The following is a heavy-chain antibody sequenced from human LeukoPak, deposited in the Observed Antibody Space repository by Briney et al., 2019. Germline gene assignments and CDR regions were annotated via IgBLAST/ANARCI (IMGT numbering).Heavy chain of an antibody. J-gene: IGHJ2*01. CDR3: ARGNYDSSGYPGNWYFDL. D-gene: IGHD3-22*01. CDR2: IYYSAST. V-gene: IGHV4-59*01. Sequence: PSETLSLTCTVSGGSISSYYWSWIRQPPGKGLDRIGYIYYSASTNYNPSLKSRVTISVDTSKNQLSLKLISVTAADTAVYYCARGNYDSSGYPGNWYFDLWGRGTLVTVSS. CDR1: GGSISSYY.